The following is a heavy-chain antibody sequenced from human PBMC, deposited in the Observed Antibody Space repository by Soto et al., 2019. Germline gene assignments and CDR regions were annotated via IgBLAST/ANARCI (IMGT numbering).Heavy chain of an antibody. Sequence: EVQLVESGGGLVQPGGSLRLSCAASGFTFSLYSMSWVRQAPGKGLEWVSYISRSSTGIHYADSVKGRFTISRDDATNSMQLQMNSLRDGDTAVNYCARAVTWGLDVWGQGTTVSISS. CDR2: ISRSSTGI. CDR1: GFTFSLYS. J-gene: IGHJ6*02. CDR3: ARAVTWGLDV. D-gene: IGHD3-10*01. V-gene: IGHV3-48*02.